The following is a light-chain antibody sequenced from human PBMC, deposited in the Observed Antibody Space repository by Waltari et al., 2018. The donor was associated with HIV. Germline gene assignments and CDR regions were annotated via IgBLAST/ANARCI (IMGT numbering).Light chain of an antibody. CDR1: ESIYPY. V-gene: IGKV1-39*01. Sequence: DIHLSQSPSSLSASVGDSVTITCRASESIYPYLNWFQQKPKKAPKLIISAASNLESGFPSRFRGRGSGAVFTLSISGLQLGDFATYYCQQSRSTPLTFGAGTRVE. CDR3: QQSRSTPLT. J-gene: IGKJ4*02. CDR2: AAS.